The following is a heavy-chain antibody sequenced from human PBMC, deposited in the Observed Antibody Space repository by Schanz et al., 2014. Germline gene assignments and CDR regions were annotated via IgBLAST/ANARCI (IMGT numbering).Heavy chain of an antibody. J-gene: IGHJ4*02. CDR2: IIHDGSEK. D-gene: IGHD5-12*01. CDR1: GFSFVDAW. V-gene: IGHV3-7*01. Sequence: EVQVVESGGGLVQPGGSLRLSCAASGFSFVDAWMSWVRQAPGRGLEWVANIIHDGSEKFYVDSVKGRFTISRDNAKNSLYLQMDALRAEDTAVYYCARDPNSVNEIDYWGQGTLVTVSS. CDR3: ARDPNSVNEIDY.